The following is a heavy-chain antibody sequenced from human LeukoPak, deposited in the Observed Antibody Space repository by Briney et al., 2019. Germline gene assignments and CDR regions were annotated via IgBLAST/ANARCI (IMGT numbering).Heavy chain of an antibody. V-gene: IGHV3-23*01. CDR2: XSGSGGST. J-gene: IGHJ5*02. CDR3: AKLTSSSSSPWFDP. D-gene: IGHD6-6*01. Sequence: LEWXXXXSGSGGSTYYADSVKGRFTISRDNSKNTLYLQMNSLRAEDTAVYYCAKLTSSSSSPWFDPWGQGTLVTVSS.